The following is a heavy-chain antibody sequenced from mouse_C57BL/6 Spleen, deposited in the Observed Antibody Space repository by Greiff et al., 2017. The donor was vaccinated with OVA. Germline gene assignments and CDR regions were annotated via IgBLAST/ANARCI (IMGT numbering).Heavy chain of an antibody. CDR3: AREGSRPYWYFDV. Sequence: VKVVESGPELVKPGASVKISCKASGYSFTSYYIHWVKQRPGQGLEWIGWIYPGSGNTKYNEKFKGKATLTADTSSSTAYMQLSSLTSEDSAVYYCAREGSRPYWYFDVWGTGTTVTVSS. J-gene: IGHJ1*03. D-gene: IGHD1-1*01. CDR2: IYPGSGNT. CDR1: GYSFTSYY. V-gene: IGHV1-66*01.